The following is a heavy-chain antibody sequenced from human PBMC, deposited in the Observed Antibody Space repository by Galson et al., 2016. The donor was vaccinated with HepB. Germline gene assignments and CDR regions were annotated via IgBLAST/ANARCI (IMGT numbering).Heavy chain of an antibody. CDR1: GGSISSSSYY. Sequence: ETLSLTCTVSGGSISSSSYYWGWIRQAPGKGLEWIGSIYYSGNTKYNPSLKSRVTISVDTSKNQFSLKETSVTAADTAVYYCARQRGLGSSWLSDYWGQGTLVTVSS. D-gene: IGHD6-13*01. CDR3: ARQRGLGSSWLSDY. J-gene: IGHJ4*02. V-gene: IGHV4-39*01. CDR2: IYYSGNT.